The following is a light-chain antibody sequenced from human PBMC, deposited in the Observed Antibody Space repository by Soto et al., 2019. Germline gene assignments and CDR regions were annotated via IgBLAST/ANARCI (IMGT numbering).Light chain of an antibody. CDR3: QQYHNSILM. CDR1: QSVSSSH. Sequence: ENVLTQSPGTLSLSPGERATLSCRASQSVSSSHLAWYQQKPGQAPRLLMYGASSRATGIPDGFSGGGSGADFTLTISRLEPEDFGVYYCQQYHNSILMFGQGTKVEIK. V-gene: IGKV3-20*01. CDR2: GAS. J-gene: IGKJ1*01.